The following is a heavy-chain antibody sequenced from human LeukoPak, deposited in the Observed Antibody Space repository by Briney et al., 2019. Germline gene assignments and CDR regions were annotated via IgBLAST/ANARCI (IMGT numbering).Heavy chain of an antibody. D-gene: IGHD6-19*01. CDR2: MSSNGVS. CDR3: ARGAGPPWFDP. Sequence: PSETLSLTCTVSNGSISSYFWSWIRQPAGKGLEWIGRMSSNGVSTYSPSLKSRVTISTDTSRNHVSMNLNSVTAADTAVYYCARGAGPPWFDPWGQGTLVTVSS. V-gene: IGHV4-4*07. J-gene: IGHJ5*02. CDR1: NGSISSYF.